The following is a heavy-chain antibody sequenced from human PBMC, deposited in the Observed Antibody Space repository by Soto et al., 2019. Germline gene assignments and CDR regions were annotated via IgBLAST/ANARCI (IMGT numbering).Heavy chain of an antibody. CDR1: GYPISSGYS. V-gene: IGHV4-38-2*01. J-gene: IGHJ5*02. Sequence: PSETLSLTCVVSGYPISSGYSWGWIRLPPGKGLEWVGSISHSGTTYYNPSLKSRVTISLDTSKNQFSLQLSSVTAADTAVYYGVGSLLTSSWCAGSWGQGTLVTVSS. CDR3: VGSLLTSSWCAGS. CDR2: ISHSGTT. D-gene: IGHD6-13*01.